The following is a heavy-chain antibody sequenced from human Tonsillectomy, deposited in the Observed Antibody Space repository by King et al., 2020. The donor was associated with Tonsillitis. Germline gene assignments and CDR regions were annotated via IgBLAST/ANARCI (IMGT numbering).Heavy chain of an antibody. CDR1: GGSFSGYY. V-gene: IGHV4-34*01. D-gene: IGHD4-11*01. J-gene: IGHJ6*03. Sequence: VQLPQWGAGLLKPSETLSLPCAVYGGSFSGYYWSWIRQPPGKGLEWIGEINHSGSTNYIPSLKSRVTISVDTSKNQFSLRLSSVTAADTAVYYCASLNFPSSSNDRLPSRPRGEFYYYMDVWGNGTTVTVSS. CDR2: INHSGST. CDR3: ASLNFPSSSNDRLPSRPRGEFYYYMDV.